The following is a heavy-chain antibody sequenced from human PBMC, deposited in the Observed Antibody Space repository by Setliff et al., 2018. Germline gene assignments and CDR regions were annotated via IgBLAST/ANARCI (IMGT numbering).Heavy chain of an antibody. D-gene: IGHD1-26*01. V-gene: IGHV1-2*02. CDR1: GGTFSSYY. J-gene: IGHJ6*02. CDR3: ARDRGVGATSYYYYYGMDV. Sequence: ASVKVSCKASGGTFSSYYMHWVRQAPGQGLEWMGWINPNSGGTNYAQKFQGRVTMTRDTSISTAYMELSRLRSDDTAVYYCARDRGVGATSYYYYYGMDVWGQGTTVTVSS. CDR2: INPNSGGT.